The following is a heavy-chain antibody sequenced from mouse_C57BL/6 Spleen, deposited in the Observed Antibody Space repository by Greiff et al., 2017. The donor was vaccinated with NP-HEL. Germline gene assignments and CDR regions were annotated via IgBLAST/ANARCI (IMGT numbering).Heavy chain of an antibody. Sequence: VQLQQSGAELVRPGTSVKVSCKASGYAFTNYLIEWVKQRPGQGLEWIGVINPGSGGTNYNEKFKGKATLTADKSSITAYLQLSSLTSEDSAVYFCAGAGYYGNLFDYWGQGTTLTVSS. CDR3: AGAGYYGNLFDY. J-gene: IGHJ2*01. CDR1: GYAFTNYL. V-gene: IGHV1-54*01. CDR2: INPGSGGT. D-gene: IGHD1-1*01.